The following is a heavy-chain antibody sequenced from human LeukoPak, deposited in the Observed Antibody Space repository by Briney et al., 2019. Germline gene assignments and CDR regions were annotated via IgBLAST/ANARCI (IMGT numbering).Heavy chain of an antibody. CDR3: AREGDILTNNWFDP. V-gene: IGHV4-4*07. CDR1: GGSISSYY. D-gene: IGHD3-9*01. Sequence: SETLSLTCTVSGGSISSYYWSWIRQPAGKGLEWIGRIYTSGSTNYNPSLKSRVTMSVDTSKNQFSLKLSSVTAADTAVYYCAREGDILTNNWFDPWGQGTLVTVSS. CDR2: IYTSGST. J-gene: IGHJ5*02.